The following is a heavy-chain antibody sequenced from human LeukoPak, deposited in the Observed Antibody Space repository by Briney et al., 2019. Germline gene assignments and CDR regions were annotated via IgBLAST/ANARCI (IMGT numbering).Heavy chain of an antibody. Sequence: PGGSLRLSCAASGFTFDDYAMHWVRQAPGKGLEWVSGISWNSGSIGYADSVKGRFSISRDNAKNSLYLQMNSLRAEDTALYYCAKDIMGQQLAQLDYWGQGTLVTVSS. CDR3: AKDIMGQQLAQLDY. V-gene: IGHV3-9*01. CDR2: ISWNSGSI. D-gene: IGHD6-13*01. J-gene: IGHJ4*02. CDR1: GFTFDDYA.